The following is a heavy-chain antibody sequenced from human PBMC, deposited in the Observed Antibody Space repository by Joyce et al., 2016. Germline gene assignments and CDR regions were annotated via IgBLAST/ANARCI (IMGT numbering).Heavy chain of an antibody. J-gene: IGHJ4*02. V-gene: IGHV4-39*01. CDR3: AIRGWELLNYFDY. Sequence: QLQLQESGPGLVKPSETLSLTCTVSGGSNSSSSYYWGWIRPPPGKGLEWIGSIYYSVSTYYNLSLKSRVTISVDTSKNRFSLKVSSVTAADTAVYYCAIRGWELLNYFDYWGQGTLVTVSS. CDR2: IYYSVST. D-gene: IGHD1-26*01. CDR1: GGSNSSSSYY.